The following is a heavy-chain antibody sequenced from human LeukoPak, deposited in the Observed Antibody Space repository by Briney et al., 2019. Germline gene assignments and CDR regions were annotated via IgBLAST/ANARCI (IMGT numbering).Heavy chain of an antibody. CDR3: ARSFYDSSGYYYVYAFDI. CDR1: GYTFTSYG. Sequence: GASVKVSCKASGYTFTSYGISWVRQAPGQGLEWMGWISAYNGNTNYAQKLQGRVTITTDTSTSTAYMELRSLRSDDTAVYYCARSFYDSSGYYYVYAFDIWGQGTMVTVSS. CDR2: ISAYNGNT. V-gene: IGHV1-18*01. D-gene: IGHD3-22*01. J-gene: IGHJ3*02.